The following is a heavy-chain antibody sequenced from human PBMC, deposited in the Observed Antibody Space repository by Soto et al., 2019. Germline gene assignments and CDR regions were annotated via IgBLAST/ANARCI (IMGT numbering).Heavy chain of an antibody. V-gene: IGHV3-30-3*01. J-gene: IGHJ6*02. CDR1: GFTFSSYA. CDR2: ISYDGSNK. D-gene: IGHD1-26*01. CDR3: ARGATESGYYYYYYGMDV. Sequence: GGSLRLSCAASGFTFSSYAMHWVRQAPGKGLGWVAVISYDGSNKYYADSVKGRFTISRGNSKNTLYLQMNSLRAEDTAVYYCARGATESGYYYYYYGMDVWGQGTTVTVSS.